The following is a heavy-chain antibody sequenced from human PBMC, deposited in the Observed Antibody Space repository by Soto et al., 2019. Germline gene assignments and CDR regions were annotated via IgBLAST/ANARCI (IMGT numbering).Heavy chain of an antibody. V-gene: IGHV1-8*01. D-gene: IGHD5-18*01. CDR2: MNPNSGNT. CDR1: GYTFTSYD. Sequence: ASVKVSCKASGYTFTSYDINWVRQATGQGLEWMGWMNPNSGNTGYAQKFQGRVTMTRNTSISTAYMELSSLRSEDTAVYYCARVGQLWFGYYYYYMDVWGKGTTVTVS. CDR3: ARVGQLWFGYYYYYMDV. J-gene: IGHJ6*03.